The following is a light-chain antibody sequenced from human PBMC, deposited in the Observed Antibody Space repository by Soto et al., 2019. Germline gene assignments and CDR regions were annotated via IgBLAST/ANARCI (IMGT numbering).Light chain of an antibody. CDR3: LQDYNYPWT. Sequence: AIQMTQSPSSLSASVGDRVTITCRASQGISTDLGWYQQEPGKATKLLIYAASSLESGVPSRFSGRGSGTDFTLTISSLQPEDCATYYCLQDYNYPWTFGQGTKVEIK. J-gene: IGKJ1*01. CDR2: AAS. CDR1: QGISTD. V-gene: IGKV1-6*01.